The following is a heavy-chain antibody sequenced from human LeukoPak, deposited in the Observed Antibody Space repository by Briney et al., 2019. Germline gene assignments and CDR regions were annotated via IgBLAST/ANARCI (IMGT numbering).Heavy chain of an antibody. V-gene: IGHV4-59*05. CDR1: GGSINSYY. CDR2: IYYSGST. D-gene: IGHD5-12*01. Sequence: PSETLSLTCTVSGGSINSYYWSWIRQPPGKGLEWIGSIYYSGSTYYNPSLKSRVTISVDTSKNQFSLKLSSVTAADTAVYYCARPFRKWLRFGGYGTWGQGTLVTVSS. CDR3: ARPFRKWLRFGGYGT. J-gene: IGHJ4*02.